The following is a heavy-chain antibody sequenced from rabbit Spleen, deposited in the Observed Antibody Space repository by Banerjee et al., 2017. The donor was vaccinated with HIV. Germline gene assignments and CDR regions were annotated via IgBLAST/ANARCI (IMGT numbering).Heavy chain of an antibody. CDR1: GFSFSGGYD. Sequence: QSLEESGGDLVKPGASLTLTCTASGFSFSGGYDMCWVRQAPGKGLEWIGCIYTGDGSTDYASWAKGRFTISKTSSTTVTLQMTSLTPADTATYFCARDAGVIGWNFGWWGPGTLVT. CDR3: ARDAGVIGWNFGW. V-gene: IGHV1S40*01. D-gene: IGHD4-2*01. CDR2: IYTGDGST. J-gene: IGHJ4*01.